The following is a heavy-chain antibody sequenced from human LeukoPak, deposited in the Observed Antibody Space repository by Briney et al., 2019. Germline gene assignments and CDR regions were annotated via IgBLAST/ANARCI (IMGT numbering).Heavy chain of an antibody. CDR3: AKGLNGYSSSWLLDY. CDR1: GFTFSSYG. V-gene: IGHV3-30*02. J-gene: IGHJ4*02. D-gene: IGHD6-13*01. CDR2: IRYDGSNK. Sequence: GGSLRLSCAASGFTFSSYGMHWVRQAPGKGLEWVAFIRYDGSNKYYADSVKGRFTISRDNSKNTLYLQMNSLRAEDTALYYCAKGLNGYSSSWLLDYWGQGTLVTISS.